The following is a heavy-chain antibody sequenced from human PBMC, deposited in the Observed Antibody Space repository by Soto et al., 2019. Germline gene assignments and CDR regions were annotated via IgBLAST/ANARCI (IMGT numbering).Heavy chain of an antibody. CDR2: IYYSGST. V-gene: IGHV4-59*11. Sequence: SETLSLTCNVTGDSIKTHYWSRIRQAPGKGLEWIGYIYYSGSTLYNPSLKRRVTISADTAKNQLSLRLTSLTAADTAGYYCASGWMAAFDNWGQGTLVTVSS. D-gene: IGHD2-2*03. CDR3: ASGWMAAFDN. CDR1: GDSIKTHY. J-gene: IGHJ4*02.